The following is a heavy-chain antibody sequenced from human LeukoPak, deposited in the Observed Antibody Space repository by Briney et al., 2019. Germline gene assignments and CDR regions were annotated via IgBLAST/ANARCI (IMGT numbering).Heavy chain of an antibody. Sequence: GGSLRLSCAGSGFTFSSYWMSWVRQAPGRGPEWVANIKQDGREIHYLDSVKGRFTISRDNARSSLYLQMNSLRAEDTAVYYCTRDEAAATNWGRGTLVTVSS. CDR3: TRDEAAATN. D-gene: IGHD6-13*01. CDR1: GFTFSSYW. J-gene: IGHJ4*02. V-gene: IGHV3-7*01. CDR2: IKQDGREI.